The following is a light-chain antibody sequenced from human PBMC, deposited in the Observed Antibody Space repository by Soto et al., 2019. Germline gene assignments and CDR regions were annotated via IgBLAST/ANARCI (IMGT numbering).Light chain of an antibody. CDR3: QQYDNWPRT. Sequence: IVLTQSPGTLSLSPGERATLSCRSSESVYESQLAWYQQKAGQAPRLLIYGASTRATGIPVRFSGSGSGTEFTLTISSLQSEDFAVYYCQQYDNWPRTFGQGTKVDIK. CDR2: GAS. J-gene: IGKJ1*01. V-gene: IGKV3-15*01. CDR1: ESVYESQ.